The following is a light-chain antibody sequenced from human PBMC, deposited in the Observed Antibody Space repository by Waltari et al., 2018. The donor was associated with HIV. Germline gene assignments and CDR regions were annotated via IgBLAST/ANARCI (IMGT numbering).Light chain of an antibody. V-gene: IGKV1-27*01. CDR3: QKYNTAPYT. Sequence: DIQMTQSPSSLSVSVGDRAIITCRASQDISNNLAWYQQKPGTVPKLLIYAASTLQSGVPSRFSGSGSGTDFTLTIDSLQPEDIATYYCQKYNTAPYTFGQGTNLEI. J-gene: IGKJ2*01. CDR1: QDISNN. CDR2: AAS.